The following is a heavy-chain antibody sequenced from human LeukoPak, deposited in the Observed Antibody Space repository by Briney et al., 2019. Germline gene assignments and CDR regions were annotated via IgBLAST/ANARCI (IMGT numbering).Heavy chain of an antibody. CDR3: ATWAFYHDLDV. Sequence: VGSLRLSCAASGMNFERYAMHWVRQRTGKGLEWVGVISADGKADHADAVKGRFTVSRDNSKDSLSLRMSSLRDEDTALYYCATWAFYHDLDVWGQGTTVIVSS. J-gene: IGHJ6*02. D-gene: IGHD1-26*01. V-gene: IGHV3-43*02. CDR2: ISADGKA. CDR1: GMNFERYA.